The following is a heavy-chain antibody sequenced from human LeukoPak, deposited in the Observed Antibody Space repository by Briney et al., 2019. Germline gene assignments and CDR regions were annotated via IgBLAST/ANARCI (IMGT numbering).Heavy chain of an antibody. CDR2: IKHDGSEE. CDR1: GFTFSSYG. D-gene: IGHD2-15*01. CDR3: AGGQGWHFDL. V-gene: IGHV3-7*01. J-gene: IGHJ2*01. Sequence: GGSLRLSCAASGFTFSSYGMHWFRQAPSKGLEWVADIKHDGSEEHYVASVKGRFTISRDNAKLYLQMNSLRAEDTAVYYCAGGQGWHFDLWGLGTLITVSS.